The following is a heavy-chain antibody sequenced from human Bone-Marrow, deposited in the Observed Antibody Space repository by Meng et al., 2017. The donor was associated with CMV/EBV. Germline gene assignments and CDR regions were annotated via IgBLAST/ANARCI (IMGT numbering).Heavy chain of an antibody. J-gene: IGHJ4*02. CDR3: VTEYDGSGYHYAY. Sequence: CAASGFTFSGYAMSWVRKAPGKGLEWVSVITGSGGVTYYADSVKGRFTISRDNSKNTLYLQMNSLRAEDTAIYYCVTEYDGSGYHYAYWGQGTLVTVSS. V-gene: IGHV3-23*01. CDR2: ITGSGGVT. D-gene: IGHD3-22*01. CDR1: GFTFSGYA.